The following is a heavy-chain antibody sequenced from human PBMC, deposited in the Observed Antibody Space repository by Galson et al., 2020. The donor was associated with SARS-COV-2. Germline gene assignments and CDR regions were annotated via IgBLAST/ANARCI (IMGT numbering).Heavy chain of an antibody. D-gene: IGHD2-21*01. CDR1: GYTFTSYD. CDR2: MNPNSGNT. V-gene: IGHV1-8*01. CDR3: TRESEIGEVSYYYYMDV. Sequence: ASVKVSCKASGYTFTSYDINWVRQATGQGLEWMGWMNPNSGNTGYAQKFQGRVTMTRNTSISTAYMELSSLSSEDTAVYYCTRESEIGEVSYYYYMDVWGKGTTVTVSS. J-gene: IGHJ6*03.